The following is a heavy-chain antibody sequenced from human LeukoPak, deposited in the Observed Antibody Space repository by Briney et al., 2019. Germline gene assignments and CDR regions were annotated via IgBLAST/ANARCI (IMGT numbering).Heavy chain of an antibody. CDR2: ISSSSSYI. D-gene: IGHD4-17*01. V-gene: IGHV3-21*01. CDR1: RFTFSSYS. CDR3: ARDSLGTTAD. Sequence: PGGSLRLSCAASRFTFSSYSMNWVRQAPGKGLEWVSSISSSSSYIYYADSVKGRFTISRDNAKNSLYLQMNSLRAEDTAVYYCARDSLGTTADWGQGTLVTVSP. J-gene: IGHJ4*02.